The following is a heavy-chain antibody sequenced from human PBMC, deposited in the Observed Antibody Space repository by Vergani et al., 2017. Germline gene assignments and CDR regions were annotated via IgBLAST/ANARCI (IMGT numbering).Heavy chain of an antibody. D-gene: IGHD1-14*01. Sequence: EVQLVESGGGLVQPGGSLRLSCAASGFTFSRHWMHWVRHAPGKGLVWVSRVNPEGTNTPYADPVKGLFTISRDNAKNMMYLQLNSLRDEDAAVYYCARDGHIDAEGTELDYRGREALVTVSS. J-gene: IGHJ4*02. CDR3: ARDGHIDAEGTELDY. CDR2: VNPEGTNT. CDR1: GFTFSRHW. V-gene: IGHV3-74*01.